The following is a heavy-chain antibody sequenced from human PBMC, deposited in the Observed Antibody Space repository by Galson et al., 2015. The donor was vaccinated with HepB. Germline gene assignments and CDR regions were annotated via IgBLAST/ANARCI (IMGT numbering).Heavy chain of an antibody. Sequence: SENLSLTCSVYGVSISSSNYYWGWIRQPPGKGLEWIGSIYYSGSTYYNPSLKSRVTISVDTSKNQFSLKLNSVTAADPAVYYCTRHFFHDSNPRNWFDPWGQGTLVTVSS. D-gene: IGHD3-22*01. J-gene: IGHJ5*02. V-gene: IGHV4-39*01. CDR3: TRHFFHDSNPRNWFDP. CDR2: IYYSGST. CDR1: GVSISSSNYY.